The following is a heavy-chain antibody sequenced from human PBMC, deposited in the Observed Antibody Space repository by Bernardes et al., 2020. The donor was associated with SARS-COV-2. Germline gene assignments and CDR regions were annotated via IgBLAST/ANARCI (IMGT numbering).Heavy chain of an antibody. J-gene: IGHJ3*02. D-gene: IGHD2-15*01. CDR3: AKPAPTTLYAFDI. CDR1: GYTFTGYY. Sequence: ASVKVSCKASGYTFTGYYMHWVRQAPGQGLEWMGWINPNSGGTNYAQKFQGRVTMTRDTSISTAYMELSRLRSDDTAVYYCAKPAPTTLYAFDIWGQGTMVTVSS. CDR2: INPNSGGT. V-gene: IGHV1-2*02.